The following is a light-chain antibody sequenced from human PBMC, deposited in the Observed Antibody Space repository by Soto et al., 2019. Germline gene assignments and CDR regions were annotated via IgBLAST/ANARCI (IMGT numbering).Light chain of an antibody. J-gene: IGLJ1*01. CDR2: DVS. V-gene: IGLV2-14*01. Sequence: QSVLTQPASVSGSPGQSITISCTGTSSDVGGYNYVSWYQQYPGKAPKLMIYDVSNRPSGVSNRFSGSKSGNTASLTISGLQAEDEADYYCSSYTSSSPYVFGTGTKLTV. CDR1: SSDVGGYNY. CDR3: SSYTSSSPYV.